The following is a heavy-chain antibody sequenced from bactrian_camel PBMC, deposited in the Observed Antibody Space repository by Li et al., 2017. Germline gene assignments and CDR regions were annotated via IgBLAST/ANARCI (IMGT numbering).Heavy chain of an antibody. CDR3: AADVGSMSGNCQPNY. CDR1: FIYNMDC. D-gene: IGHD6*01. Sequence: VQLVESGGGSVQAGGSLRLSCVTFIYNMDCMAWFRQAPGKEREGTASFDSDGDSEIADSVKGRFTISRVNAENTVYLQMNNLKPEDTAMYYCAADVGSMSGNCQPNYWGQGTQVTVS. V-gene: IGHV3S6*01. CDR2: FDSDGDS. J-gene: IGHJ4*01.